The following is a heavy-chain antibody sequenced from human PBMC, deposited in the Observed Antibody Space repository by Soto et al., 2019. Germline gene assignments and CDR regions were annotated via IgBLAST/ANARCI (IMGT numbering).Heavy chain of an antibody. CDR2: ISAYNGNT. CDR3: ARDSSDFWSGYYNGPHWPIDY. CDR1: GYTFTSYG. Sequence: ASVKVSCKASGYTFTSYGISWVRQAPGQGLEWMGWISAYNGNTNYAQKLQGRVTMTTDTSTSTAYMELRSLRSDDTAVYYCARDSSDFWSGYYNGPHWPIDYWGQGTLVTVSS. J-gene: IGHJ4*02. D-gene: IGHD3-3*01. V-gene: IGHV1-18*01.